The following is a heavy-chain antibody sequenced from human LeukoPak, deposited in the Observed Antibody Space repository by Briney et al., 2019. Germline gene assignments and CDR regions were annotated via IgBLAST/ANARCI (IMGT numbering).Heavy chain of an antibody. CDR1: GGSVSSGGYY. CDR3: ARDRSGSLLDV. J-gene: IGHJ6*02. Sequence: PSETLSLTCTVSGGSVSSGGYYWSWIRQHPGKGLEWIGYMYYSGSTYYNPSLKSRVTISVDTSKNQFSLKLSSVTAADTAVYYCARDRSGSLLDVWGQGTTVTVSS. CDR2: MYYSGST. V-gene: IGHV4-31*03.